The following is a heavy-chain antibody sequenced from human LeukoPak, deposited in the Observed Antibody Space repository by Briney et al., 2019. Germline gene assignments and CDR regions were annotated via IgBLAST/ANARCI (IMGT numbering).Heavy chain of an antibody. CDR1: GYTFTSYG. CDR3: ARFFRKWELPPDWYFDL. J-gene: IGHJ2*01. Sequence: GASVKVSCTASGYTFTSYGTSWVRQAPGQGLEWMGWFSAYNGNTNYAQKLQGRVTMTTDTSTSTAYMELRSLRSDDTAVYYCARFFRKWELPPDWYFDLWGRGTLVTVSS. D-gene: IGHD1-26*01. CDR2: FSAYNGNT. V-gene: IGHV1-18*01.